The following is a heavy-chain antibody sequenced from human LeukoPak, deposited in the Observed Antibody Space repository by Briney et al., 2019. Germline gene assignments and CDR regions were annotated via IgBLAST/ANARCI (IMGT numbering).Heavy chain of an antibody. Sequence: SVKVSCKATGFTFTTSTVQWVRQARGQRLEWIGWIVVGTGNTNYAQKFQERVTITRDMSTGTAYMELSSLRSEDTAVYYCVAKPDTFVSFDYWGQGTLVTVSS. D-gene: IGHD1-14*01. CDR2: IVVGTGNT. J-gene: IGHJ4*02. V-gene: IGHV1-58*01. CDR3: VAKPDTFVSFDY. CDR1: GFTFTTST.